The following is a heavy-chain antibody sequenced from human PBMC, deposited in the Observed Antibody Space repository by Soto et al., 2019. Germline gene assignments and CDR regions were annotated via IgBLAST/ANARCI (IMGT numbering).Heavy chain of an antibody. CDR1: VYSFTSYW. CDR2: IYPGDSDT. Sequence: GESLKISCKGSVYSFTSYWIGWVRQMPVKGLEWMGIIYPGDSDTRYSPSFQGQVTISADKSISTAYLQWSSLKASDTAMYYCARRAPFEWYDTHLNWFDPWGQGTLVTVPS. D-gene: IGHD3-9*01. V-gene: IGHV5-51*01. CDR3: ARRAPFEWYDTHLNWFDP. J-gene: IGHJ5*02.